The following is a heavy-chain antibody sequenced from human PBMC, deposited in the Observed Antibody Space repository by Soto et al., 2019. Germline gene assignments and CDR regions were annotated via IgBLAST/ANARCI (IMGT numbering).Heavy chain of an antibody. D-gene: IGHD6-6*01. CDR1: GFTFSSYA. J-gene: IGHJ6*02. CDR3: ARDLAARLRSSPPVYYYYGMDV. CDR2: ISYDGSNK. Sequence: LRLSCAASGFTFSSYAMHWVRQAPGKGLEWVAVISYDGSNKYYADSVKGRFTISRDNSKNTLYLQMNSLRAEDTAVYYCARDLAARLRSSPPVYYYYGMDVWGQGTTVTVSS. V-gene: IGHV3-30-3*01.